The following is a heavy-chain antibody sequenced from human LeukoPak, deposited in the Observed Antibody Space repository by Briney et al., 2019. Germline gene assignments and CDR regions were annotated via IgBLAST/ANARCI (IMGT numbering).Heavy chain of an antibody. CDR1: GFTFSSYS. Sequence: GVLRLSCAASGFTFSSYSMNWVRQAPGKGLEWVSSISSSSSYIYYADSVKGRFTISRDNAKNSLYLQMNSLRAEDTAVYYCARDGRYNWNYVNAFDIWGQGTMVTVSS. D-gene: IGHD1-7*01. V-gene: IGHV3-21*01. CDR3: ARDGRYNWNYVNAFDI. J-gene: IGHJ3*02. CDR2: ISSSSSYI.